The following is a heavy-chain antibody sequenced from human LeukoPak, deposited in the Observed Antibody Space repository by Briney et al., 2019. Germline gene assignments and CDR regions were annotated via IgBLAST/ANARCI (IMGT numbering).Heavy chain of an antibody. J-gene: IGHJ4*02. CDR3: TRPEMAGFDY. CDR1: GFTFSGSA. D-gene: IGHD5-24*01. CDR2: IRSKANSYAT. V-gene: IGHV3-73*01. Sequence: LPGGSLRLSSAASGFTFSGSAMHWVRQASGKGLEWVGRIRSKANSYATAYAASVKGRFTISRDDSKNTAYLQMNSLKTEDTAVYYCTRPEMAGFDYWGQGTLVTVSS.